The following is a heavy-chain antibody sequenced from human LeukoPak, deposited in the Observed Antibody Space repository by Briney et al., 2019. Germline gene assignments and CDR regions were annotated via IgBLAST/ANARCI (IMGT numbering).Heavy chain of an antibody. CDR2: IYYSGST. D-gene: IGHD4-11*01. Sequence: SETLSLTCTVSGGSISSSSYYWGWIRQPPGKGLEWIGSIYYSGSTYYNPSLKSRVIISADTSKNQFSLKLSTVTAADTAVYYCARGPNTAGNYRAFDLWGQGTKVTVSS. J-gene: IGHJ3*01. CDR1: GGSISSSSYY. V-gene: IGHV4-39*07. CDR3: ARGPNTAGNYRAFDL.